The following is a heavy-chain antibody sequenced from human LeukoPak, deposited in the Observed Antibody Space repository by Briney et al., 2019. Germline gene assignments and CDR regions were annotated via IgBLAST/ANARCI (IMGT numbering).Heavy chain of an antibody. J-gene: IGHJ4*02. Sequence: GGSLRLSCGASGFTFSSYAMGWVRQAPGKGREWVSAITASGGNTYYADSVKGRFTISRDNSKNTLYLQVNSLRAEDTAVYYCAKAYGSGSYYNVGYFDYWGQGTLVTVSS. CDR3: AKAYGSGSYYNVGYFDY. CDR1: GFTFSSYA. V-gene: IGHV3-23*01. D-gene: IGHD3-10*01. CDR2: ITASGGNT.